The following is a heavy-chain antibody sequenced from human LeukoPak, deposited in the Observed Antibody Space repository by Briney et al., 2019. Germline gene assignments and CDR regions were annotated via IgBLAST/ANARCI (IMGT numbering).Heavy chain of an antibody. CDR3: ATRGYGGYYFNY. J-gene: IGHJ4*02. V-gene: IGHV1-24*01. Sequence: ASVKVSCKISGSTLTELPMHWVRQAPGKGLEWMGGFDPEDGETIYAQKFQGRVTMTEDTSTDTAYMELSSLRSEDTVVYYCATRGYGGYYFNYWGQGTLVTVSS. CDR1: GSTLTELP. CDR2: FDPEDGET. D-gene: IGHD4-23*01.